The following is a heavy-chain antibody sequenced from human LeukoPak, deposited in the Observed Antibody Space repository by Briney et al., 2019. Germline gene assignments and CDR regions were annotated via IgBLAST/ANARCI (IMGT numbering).Heavy chain of an antibody. CDR1: GFTFSSYG. V-gene: IGHV3-30*03. CDR2: ISYDVGKK. J-gene: IGHJ4*02. D-gene: IGHD1-26*01. CDR3: ARDKIVGATHFDY. Sequence: GGSLRLSCAASGFTFSSYGMHWVRQAPGKGLEWVAVISYDVGKKYYADSVKGRFTISRDNSKNTLYLQMNSLRAEDTAVYYCARDKIVGATHFDYWGQGTLVTVSS.